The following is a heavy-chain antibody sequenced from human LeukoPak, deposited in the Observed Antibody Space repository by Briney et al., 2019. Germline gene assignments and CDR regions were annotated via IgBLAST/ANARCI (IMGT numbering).Heavy chain of an antibody. Sequence: SETLSLTCTVSGDSISSSSYYWGWIRQPPGKGLEWIGSIYYSGSTYYNPSLKSRVTISVDTSKNQFSLKLSSVTAADTAVYYCARRLYYGKTFDYWGQGTLVTVSS. CDR2: IYYSGST. CDR3: ARRLYYGKTFDY. CDR1: GDSISSSSYY. V-gene: IGHV4-39*01. J-gene: IGHJ4*02. D-gene: IGHD3-22*01.